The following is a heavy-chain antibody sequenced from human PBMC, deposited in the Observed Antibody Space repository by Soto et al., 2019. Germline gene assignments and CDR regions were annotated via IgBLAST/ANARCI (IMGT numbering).Heavy chain of an antibody. D-gene: IGHD3-3*01. Sequence: PGRSLRLSCAASGFTFSSYAMHLVRQAPGKGLECVSGISYDGSNKYYADSVKGRFTISRDNSKNTLYLQMNSLRAEDTAVYYCAIDGILKWLLYTTDDWAQGSLVTVSS. V-gene: IGHV3-30-3*01. CDR3: AIDGILKWLLYTTDD. CDR1: GFTFSSYA. CDR2: ISYDGSNK. J-gene: IGHJ4*02.